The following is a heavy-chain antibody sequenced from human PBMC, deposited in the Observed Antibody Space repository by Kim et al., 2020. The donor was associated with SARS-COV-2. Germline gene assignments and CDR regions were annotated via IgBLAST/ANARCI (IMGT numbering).Heavy chain of an antibody. CDR3: ATLTPVWFGELLGWFDP. V-gene: IGHV4-34*01. D-gene: IGHD3-10*01. Sequence: LKSRVTISVDTSKNQFSLKLGSVTAADTAVYYCATLTPVWFGELLGWFDPWGQGTLVTVSS. J-gene: IGHJ5*02.